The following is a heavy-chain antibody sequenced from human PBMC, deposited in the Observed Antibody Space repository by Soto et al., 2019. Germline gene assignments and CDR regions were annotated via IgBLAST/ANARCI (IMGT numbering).Heavy chain of an antibody. J-gene: IGHJ4*02. CDR2: ISAYNGNT. CDR1: GYTFTSYG. V-gene: IGHV1-18*01. CDR3: ARRNRGYYDSSGYLFDY. D-gene: IGHD3-22*01. Sequence: GASVKVSCKASGYTFTSYGISWVRQAPGQGLEWMGWISAYNGNTNYAQKLQGRVTMTTDTSTSTAYMELKSLRSDDTAVYYCARRNRGYYDSSGYLFDYWGQGTLVTVSS.